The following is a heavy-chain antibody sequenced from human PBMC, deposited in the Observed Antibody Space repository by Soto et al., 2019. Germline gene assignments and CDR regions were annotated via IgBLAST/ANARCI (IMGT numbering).Heavy chain of an antibody. CDR2: IYYSGST. J-gene: IGHJ6*02. CDR3: ARALVGKVWGSYRDNYYGMDV. D-gene: IGHD3-16*02. V-gene: IGHV4-59*01. CDR1: GGSISSYY. Sequence: SETLSLTCTVSGGSISSYYWSWIRQPPGKGLEWIGYIYYSGSTNYNPSLKSRVTISVDTSKNQFSLKLSSVTAADTAVYYCARALVGKVWGSYRDNYYGMDVWGQGTTVTVSS.